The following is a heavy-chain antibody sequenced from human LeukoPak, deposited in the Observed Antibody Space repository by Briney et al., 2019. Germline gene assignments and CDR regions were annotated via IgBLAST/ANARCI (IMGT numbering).Heavy chain of an antibody. CDR2: ISSSRSYI. Sequence: GGALRLSCAASGFTFSRYSMNWVRQAPGKGLEWGSSISSSRSYIYYADSVKGRFTISRDNAKNSLYLQMNSLRAEDTAVYYCAREKYYYDSSGYYPVFDYWGQGTLVTVSS. D-gene: IGHD3-22*01. V-gene: IGHV3-21*01. CDR1: GFTFSRYS. CDR3: AREKYYYDSSGYYPVFDY. J-gene: IGHJ4*02.